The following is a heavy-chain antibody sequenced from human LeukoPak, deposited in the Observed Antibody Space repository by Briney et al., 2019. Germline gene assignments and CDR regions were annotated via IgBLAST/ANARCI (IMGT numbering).Heavy chain of an antibody. CDR1: GFTFSSYW. D-gene: IGHD3-10*01. CDR2: INADGSAT. V-gene: IGHV3-74*01. CDR3: ARDRGPYGSGSYYSDY. Sequence: GGSLRLSCAASGFTFSSYWIHWVRQAPGKGLVWVSRINADGSATGYADSVKGRFTISRDNAKNSLYLQMNSLRAEDTAVYYCARDRGPYGSGSYYSDYWGQGTLVTVSS. J-gene: IGHJ4*02.